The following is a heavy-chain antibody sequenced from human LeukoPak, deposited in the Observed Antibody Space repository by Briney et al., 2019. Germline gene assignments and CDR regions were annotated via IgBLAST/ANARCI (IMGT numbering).Heavy chain of an antibody. CDR2: ISPNSGGT. V-gene: IGHV1-2*02. CDR1: GYTFTGYY. J-gene: IGHJ4*02. D-gene: IGHD3-16*02. CDR3: ARGRSGSYHEAFYFDY. Sequence: ASVKVSCKASGYTFTGYYLHWVRQAPGQGLEWMGWISPNSGGTNSAQKFQGRVTLTRDMSISTVYMELRSLTSDDTAIFYCARGRSGSYHEAFYFDYWGQGTLVTVSS.